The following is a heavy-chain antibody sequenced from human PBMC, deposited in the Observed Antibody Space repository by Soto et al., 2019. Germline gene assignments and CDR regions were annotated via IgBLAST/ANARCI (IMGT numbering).Heavy chain of an antibody. CDR1: GFSLSTSGMC. V-gene: IGHV2-70*01. D-gene: IGHD7-27*01. CDR3: ARRNKWGDYYYYGMDV. CDR2: IDWDDDK. J-gene: IGHJ6*02. Sequence: SGPTLVNPTQTLTLTCTFSGFSLSTSGMCVSWIRQPPGKALEWLALIDWDDDKYYSTSLKTRLTISKDTSKNQVVLTMTNMDPVDTATYYCARRNKWGDYYYYGMDVWGQGTTVTVSS.